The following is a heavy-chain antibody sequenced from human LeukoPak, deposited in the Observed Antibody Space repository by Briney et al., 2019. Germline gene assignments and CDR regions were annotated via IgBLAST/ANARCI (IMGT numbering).Heavy chain of an antibody. Sequence: GASVKVSCKVSGYTLTELSMHWVRQAPGKGLEWMGGFDPEDGETIYAQKFQGRVTMTEDTSTDTAYMELSSLRSEDTAVCYCATDLAGTLLIRGDYWGQGTLVTVSS. CDR1: GYTLTELS. V-gene: IGHV1-24*01. CDR2: FDPEDGET. J-gene: IGHJ4*02. CDR3: ATDLAGTLLIRGDY. D-gene: IGHD1-14*01.